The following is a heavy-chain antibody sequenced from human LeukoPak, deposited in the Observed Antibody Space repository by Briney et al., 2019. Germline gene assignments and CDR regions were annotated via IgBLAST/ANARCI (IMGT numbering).Heavy chain of an antibody. Sequence: ASVKVSCKASGGTFSSYAISWVRQAPGQGLEWMGWISAYNGNTNYAQKLQGRVTMTTDTSTSTAYMELRSLRSDDTAIYYCAKGTVTTNSWGQGTLVTVSS. V-gene: IGHV1-18*01. CDR3: AKGTVTTNS. D-gene: IGHD4-17*01. CDR1: GGTFSSYA. J-gene: IGHJ4*02. CDR2: ISAYNGNT.